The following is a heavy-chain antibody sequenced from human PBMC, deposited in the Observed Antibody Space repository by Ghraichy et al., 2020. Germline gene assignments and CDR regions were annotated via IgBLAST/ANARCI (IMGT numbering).Heavy chain of an antibody. D-gene: IGHD6-6*01. CDR3: ARAPYSSSTRGWFDP. CDR1: GFTFSSYA. Sequence: GGSLRLSCAASGFTFSSYAMRWVRQAPGKGLEWVAVISYDGSNKYYADSVKGRFTISRDNSKNTLYLQMNSLRAEDTAVYYCARAPYSSSTRGWFDPWGQGTLVTVSS. J-gene: IGHJ5*02. V-gene: IGHV3-30*04. CDR2: ISYDGSNK.